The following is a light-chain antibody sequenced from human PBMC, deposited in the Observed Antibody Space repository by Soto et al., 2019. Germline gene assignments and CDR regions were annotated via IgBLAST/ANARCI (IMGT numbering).Light chain of an antibody. CDR2: GVT. Sequence: QSALTQPASVSGSPGQSISIPCTGTSSDIGAFNFVSWYQQHPGKAPKVLMYGVTNRPSGVDYRFSGSKSGNTASLIISGLRPEDEADYYCSSFTSASTRIFGTGTKLTVL. CDR3: SSFTSASTRI. V-gene: IGLV2-14*03. CDR1: SSDIGAFNF. J-gene: IGLJ1*01.